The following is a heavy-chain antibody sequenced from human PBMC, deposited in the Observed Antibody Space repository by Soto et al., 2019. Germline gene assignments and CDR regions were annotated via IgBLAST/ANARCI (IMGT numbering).Heavy chain of an antibody. CDR1: GFTFSSYG. Sequence: GGSLRLSCAASGFTFSSYGMHWVRQAPGKGLEWVAVISYDGSNKYYADSVKGRFTISRDNSKNTLYLQMNSLRAEDTAVYYCAKSGSSGWYEVYYYYGMDVWGQGTTVTVSS. CDR3: AKSGSSGWYEVYYYYGMDV. V-gene: IGHV3-30*18. J-gene: IGHJ6*02. CDR2: ISYDGSNK. D-gene: IGHD6-19*01.